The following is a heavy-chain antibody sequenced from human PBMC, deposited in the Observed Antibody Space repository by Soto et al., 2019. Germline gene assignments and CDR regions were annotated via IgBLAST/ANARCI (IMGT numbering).Heavy chain of an antibody. Sequence: QITLKESGPTLVKPTQTLTLTCTFSGFSLSTSGVGVGWIRQPPGKALEWLALIYSDDDKRYSPSLKSRLTITKDTSKNQVVLTMTNMDLVDTATYYCALYSGSRIVAAGTSFDYWGQGTLGTVSS. CDR1: GFSLSTSGVG. CDR2: IYSDDDK. V-gene: IGHV2-5*02. CDR3: ALYSGSRIVAAGTSFDY. J-gene: IGHJ4*02. D-gene: IGHD6-13*01.